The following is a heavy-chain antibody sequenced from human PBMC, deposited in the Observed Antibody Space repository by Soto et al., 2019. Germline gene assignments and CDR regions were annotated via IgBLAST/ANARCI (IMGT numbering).Heavy chain of an antibody. CDR1: GFTFSDYW. D-gene: IGHD1-1*01. Sequence: PGGSLRLSCAASGFTFSDYWMHWVRQAPGKGLVRVSQINNDGRSTTYADSVKGRFTISRDNAKNTVYLQMNNLRAEDTAVYYCATLSTTRPLDYRGQGVLVTVSS. CDR2: INNDGRST. CDR3: ATLSTTRPLDY. V-gene: IGHV3-74*01. J-gene: IGHJ4*02.